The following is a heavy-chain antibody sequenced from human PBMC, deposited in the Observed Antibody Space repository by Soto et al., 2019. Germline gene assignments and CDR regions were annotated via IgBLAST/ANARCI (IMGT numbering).Heavy chain of an antibody. CDR1: SGSISSSTYH. J-gene: IGHJ4*02. V-gene: IGHV4-39*01. CDR2: IYFSVAT. Sequence: QLQLQESGPGLVRPSDTLSLTCTVSSGSISSSTYHWAWIRQAPGTGLEWIGSIYFSVATYYSPSLKTRVTLFVDTSQNLFSLKLSSVTAADTAVYYCAAEIASAGHYWGQGILVTVSS. CDR3: AAEIASAGHY. D-gene: IGHD6-13*01.